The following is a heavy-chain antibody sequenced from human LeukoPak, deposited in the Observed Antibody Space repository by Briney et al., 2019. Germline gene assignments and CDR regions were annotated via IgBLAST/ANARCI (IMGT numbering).Heavy chain of an antibody. V-gene: IGHV3-30*04. CDR2: ISYDGSNK. Sequence: PGGSLRLSCAASGFTFSSYAMHWVRQAPGKGLEWVAVISYDGSNKYYADSVKGRFTISRDNSKNTLYLQMNSLRAEDTAAYYCARDQTSIAARPDAFDIWGQGTMVTVSS. CDR1: GFTFSSYA. D-gene: IGHD6-6*01. CDR3: ARDQTSIAARPDAFDI. J-gene: IGHJ3*02.